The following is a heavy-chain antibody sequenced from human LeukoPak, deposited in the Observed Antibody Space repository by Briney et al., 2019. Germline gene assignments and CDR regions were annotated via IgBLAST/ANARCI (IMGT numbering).Heavy chain of an antibody. D-gene: IGHD1-26*01. CDR3: ARGLKGPSPPWELPGYYYGMDV. Sequence: ASVKVSCKASGGTFSSYAISWVRQAPGQGLEWMGGIIPIFGTANYAQKFQGRLTITADESTSTAYMELSSLRSEDTAVYYCARGLKGPSPPWELPGYYYGMDVWGQGTTVTVSS. CDR1: GGTFSSYA. CDR2: IIPIFGTA. J-gene: IGHJ6*02. V-gene: IGHV1-69*13.